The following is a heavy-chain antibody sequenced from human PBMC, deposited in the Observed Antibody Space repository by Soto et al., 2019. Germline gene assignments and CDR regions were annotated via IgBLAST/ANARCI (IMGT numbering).Heavy chain of an antibody. Sequence: GGSLRLSCAASGFTFSNAWMSWVRQAPGKGLEWVGRIKSKTDGGTTDYAAPVKGRFTISRDDSKNTLYLQMNSLKTEDTAVYYCTTGTIVVVPAAQNSNFDYWGQGTLVTVSS. J-gene: IGHJ4*02. CDR1: GFTFSNAW. D-gene: IGHD2-2*01. CDR2: IKSKTDGGTT. CDR3: TTGTIVVVPAAQNSNFDY. V-gene: IGHV3-15*01.